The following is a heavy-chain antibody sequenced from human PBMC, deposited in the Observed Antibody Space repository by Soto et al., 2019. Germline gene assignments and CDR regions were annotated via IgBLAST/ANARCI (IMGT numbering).Heavy chain of an antibody. CDR2: IFSNDEK. D-gene: IGHD6-13*01. Sequence: QVTLKDSGLVLVKPTETLTLTCTVSGFSLSNARMGVSWIRQPPGKALEWLAHIFSNDEKSYSTSLKSRLTISKDTSKSQVVLTMTNMDPVDTATYYCARIPRIAAAGREPPYGMDVWGQGTTVTVSS. J-gene: IGHJ6*02. V-gene: IGHV2-26*01. CDR3: ARIPRIAAAGREPPYGMDV. CDR1: GFSLSNARMG.